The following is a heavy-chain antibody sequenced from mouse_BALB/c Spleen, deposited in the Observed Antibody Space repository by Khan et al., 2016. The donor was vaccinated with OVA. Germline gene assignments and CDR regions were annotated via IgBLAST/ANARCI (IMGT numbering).Heavy chain of an antibody. CDR3: ARREKFGYDPSWVAY. V-gene: IGHV1-61*01. CDR2: IDPSDSET. CDR1: GYTFTSYW. Sequence: VQLQQSGAELVRPGASVKLSCKASGYTFTSYWMNWVKQRPGQGLEWIGMIDPSDSETHYNQMFKDKATLTVDKSSSTAYMQLSSLTSENSAVYYGARREKFGYDPSWVAYWGQGTLVTVSA. J-gene: IGHJ3*01. D-gene: IGHD2-2*01.